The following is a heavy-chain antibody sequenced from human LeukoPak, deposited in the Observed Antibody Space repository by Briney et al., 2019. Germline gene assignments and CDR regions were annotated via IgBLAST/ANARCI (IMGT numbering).Heavy chain of an antibody. Sequence: PGGSLRLSCAAFGVTVSGYWMNWVRQAPGKGLVWVARINSDGSSTSHADSVKGRFTISRDNSKNTLYLQMNSLRAEDTAVYYCARGDNDKSVSFGYWGQGTLVTVSS. V-gene: IGHV3-74*01. CDR1: GVTVSGYW. CDR3: ARGDNDKSVSFGY. CDR2: INSDGSST. J-gene: IGHJ4*02. D-gene: IGHD3/OR15-3a*01.